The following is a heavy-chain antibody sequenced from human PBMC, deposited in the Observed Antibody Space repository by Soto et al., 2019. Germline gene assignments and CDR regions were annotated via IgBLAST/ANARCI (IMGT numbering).Heavy chain of an antibody. CDR1: GGSLSTPVW. Sequence: SETLSLTCGVSGGSLSTPVWWTWVRLTPGKGLEWIGEVFHSGSVSYNPSLQSRVTISVDKSTNHFSLRLTSVTAADTAVYYCARKAWTRLDYWGQGALVTVSS. V-gene: IGHV4-4*02. CDR3: ARKAWTRLDY. CDR2: VFHSGSV. D-gene: IGHD1-1*01. J-gene: IGHJ4*02.